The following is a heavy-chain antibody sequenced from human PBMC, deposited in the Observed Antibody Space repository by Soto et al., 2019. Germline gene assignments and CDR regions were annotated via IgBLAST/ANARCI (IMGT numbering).Heavy chain of an antibody. CDR2: IYYSGST. D-gene: IGHD2-21*02. J-gene: IGHJ3*02. CDR1: GGSISSGGYY. V-gene: IGHV4-31*03. Sequence: QVQLQESGPGLVKPSQTLSLTCPVSGGSISSGGYYWSWIRQHPGKGLEWIGYIYYSGSTYYNPSLKSRVTISVDTSKNPFSLKLSSVTAADTAVYYWAREDDFHRAFDIWGQGTMVTVSS. CDR3: AREDDFHRAFDI.